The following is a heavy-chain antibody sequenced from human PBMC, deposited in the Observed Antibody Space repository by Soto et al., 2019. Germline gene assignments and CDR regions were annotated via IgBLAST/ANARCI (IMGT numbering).Heavy chain of an antibody. CDR3: AKDYSSVPDY. V-gene: IGHV3-74*01. CDR1: GFPFGGHW. D-gene: IGHD3-10*01. CDR2: MNPDGTFA. J-gene: IGHJ4*02. Sequence: GGSLRLSCAASGFPFGGHWMYWVRQALGKGLVWVSRMNPDGTFASYADSVKGRFFTSRDNAKNTLYLQMNSLRDEDTAVYYCAKDYSSVPDYWGQGTLVTVSS.